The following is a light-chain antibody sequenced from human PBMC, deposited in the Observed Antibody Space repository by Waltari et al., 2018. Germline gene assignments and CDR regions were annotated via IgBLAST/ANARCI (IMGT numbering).Light chain of an antibody. CDR2: GAF. V-gene: IGKV4-1*01. CDR3: LQYYNTPRT. Sequence: DIVMTQSPDSLAVSLGERATINCKSSQSVLYSSNSTYYLAWYQQKPGQPPKLLIYGAFNREAGVADRFSGSGSGTNFTLTISNLQAEDVAIYYCLQYYNTPRTFGPGTKVDIK. J-gene: IGKJ3*01. CDR1: QSVLYSSNSTYY.